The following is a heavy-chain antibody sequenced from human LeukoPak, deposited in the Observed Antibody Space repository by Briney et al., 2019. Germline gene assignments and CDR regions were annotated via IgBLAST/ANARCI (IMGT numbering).Heavy chain of an antibody. Sequence: ASVKVSCKASGYTFTGYYMHWVRQAPGQGREWMGRINPNSGGTNYAQKFQGRVTMTRDTSISTAYMELSRLRSDDTAVYYCAREARLGCSGGSCFNHAFDIWGQGTMVTVSS. V-gene: IGHV1-2*06. CDR1: GYTFTGYY. D-gene: IGHD2-15*01. CDR3: AREARLGCSGGSCFNHAFDI. J-gene: IGHJ3*02. CDR2: INPNSGGT.